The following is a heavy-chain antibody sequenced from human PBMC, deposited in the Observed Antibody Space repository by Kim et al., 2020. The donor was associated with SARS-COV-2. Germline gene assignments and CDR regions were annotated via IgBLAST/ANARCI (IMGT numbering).Heavy chain of an antibody. Sequence: GGSLRLSCAASGFTFSSYWMSWVRQAPGKGLEWVANIKQDGSEKYYVDSVKGRFTISRDNAKNSLYLQMNSLRAEDTAVYYCARGYSSSWYGDYYYGMDVWGQGTTVTVSS. CDR2: IKQDGSEK. D-gene: IGHD6-13*01. CDR3: ARGYSSSWYGDYYYGMDV. J-gene: IGHJ6*02. CDR1: GFTFSSYW. V-gene: IGHV3-7*03.